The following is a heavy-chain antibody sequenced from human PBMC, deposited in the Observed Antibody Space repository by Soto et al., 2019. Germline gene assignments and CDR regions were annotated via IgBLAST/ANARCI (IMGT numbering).Heavy chain of an antibody. V-gene: IGHV4-34*01. D-gene: IGHD2-15*01. CDR1: GGSFSGYY. CDR3: ARLGYCSGGSCYSAYYYYYMDV. J-gene: IGHJ6*03. Sequence: TLSLTCAVYGGSFSGYYWSWIRQPPGKGLEWIGEINHSGSTNYNPSLKSRVTISVDTSKNQFSLKLSSVTAADTAVYYCARLGYCSGGSCYSAYYYYYMDVWGKGTTVTVSS. CDR2: INHSGST.